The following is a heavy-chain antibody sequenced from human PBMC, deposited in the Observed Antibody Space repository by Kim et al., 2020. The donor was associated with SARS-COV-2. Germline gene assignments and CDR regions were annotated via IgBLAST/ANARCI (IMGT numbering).Heavy chain of an antibody. Sequence: GESLKISCKGSGYSFTSYWIGWVRQMPGKGLDWMGIIYPGDSDTRYSPSFQGQVTISADKSISTAYLQWSSLKASDTAMYYCARLELGYCSSTSCPASYGMDVWGQGTTVTVSS. CDR2: IYPGDSDT. CDR1: GYSFTSYW. J-gene: IGHJ6*02. D-gene: IGHD2-2*01. CDR3: ARLELGYCSSTSCPASYGMDV. V-gene: IGHV5-51*01.